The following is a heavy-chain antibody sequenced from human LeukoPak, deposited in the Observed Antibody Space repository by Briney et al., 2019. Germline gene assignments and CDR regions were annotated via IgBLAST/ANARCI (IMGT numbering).Heavy chain of an antibody. D-gene: IGHD1-26*01. J-gene: IGHJ4*02. CDR1: GGSISSHY. CDR3: AREGSRWVDYEF. V-gene: IGHV4-59*11. Sequence: PSETLSLTCTVSGGSISSHYWTWIRQPPGKGLEWIGYIHHSGSTNYNPSLKSRATISLDTSKSQSSLKLSSVPAADTAVYYCAREGSRWVDYEFWGQGTLVTVSS. CDR2: IHHSGST.